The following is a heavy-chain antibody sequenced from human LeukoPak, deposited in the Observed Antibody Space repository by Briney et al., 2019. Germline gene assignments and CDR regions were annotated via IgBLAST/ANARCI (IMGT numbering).Heavy chain of an antibody. J-gene: IGHJ6*02. CDR1: GGSFSGYY. D-gene: IGHD6-19*01. CDR3: ARHGYSSGWYDFSGMDV. CDR2: INHSGST. V-gene: IGHV4-34*01. Sequence: SETLSLTCAVYGGSFSGYYWSWIRQPPGKGLEWIGEINHSGSTNYNPSLKSRVTISVDTSNNQFSLKLSSATAADTAVYYCARHGYSSGWYDFSGMDVWGQGTTVTVSS.